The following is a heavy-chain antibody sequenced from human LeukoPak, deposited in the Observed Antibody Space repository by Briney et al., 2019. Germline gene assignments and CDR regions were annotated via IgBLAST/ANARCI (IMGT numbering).Heavy chain of an antibody. CDR3: ARVSWDAFDI. CDR2: ISSSGSTI. J-gene: IGHJ3*02. V-gene: IGHV3-48*03. Sequence: GGSLRLSCAASGFTFSSYEMNWVRQAPGKGLEWVSYISSSGSTIYYADSVKGRFTISRDNAKNSLYLQMNSLRAEDTAVYYCARVSWDAFDIWGQGTMVTVSS. CDR1: GFTFSSYE.